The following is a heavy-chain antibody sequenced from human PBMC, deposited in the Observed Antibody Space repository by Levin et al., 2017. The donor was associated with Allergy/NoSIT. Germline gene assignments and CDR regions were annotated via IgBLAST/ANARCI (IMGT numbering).Heavy chain of an antibody. V-gene: IGHV3-74*01. CDR3: ARGSVAAFGRAFDI. J-gene: IGHJ3*02. Sequence: PGGSLRLSCVASGFTFSSYWMHWVRQVPGKGLAWVSGINSDASSTIYADSVKGRFTISRDNAKNTLYVQMNSLRAEDTAVYYCARGSVAAFGRAFDIWGQGTMVTVSS. D-gene: IGHD6-19*01. CDR1: GFTFSSYW. CDR2: INSDASST.